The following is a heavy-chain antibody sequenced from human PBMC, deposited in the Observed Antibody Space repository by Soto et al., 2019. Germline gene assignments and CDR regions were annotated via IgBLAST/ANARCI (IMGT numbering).Heavy chain of an antibody. J-gene: IGHJ4*02. CDR3: ARGPQY. Sequence: SETLSLTCAVSGGSIISTHWWTWVRQSPGKGLEWIGEIYHNGTTNYNPSLKSRLTISVDTSKNHFSPSLTPVTVRDTATHFCARGPQYWGPGKLVTVSA. CDR1: GGSIISTHW. CDR2: IYHNGTT. V-gene: IGHV4-4*02.